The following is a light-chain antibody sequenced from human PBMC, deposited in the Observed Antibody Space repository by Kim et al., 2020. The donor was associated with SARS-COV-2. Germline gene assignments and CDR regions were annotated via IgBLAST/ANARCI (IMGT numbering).Light chain of an antibody. CDR2: MDF. J-gene: IGLJ2*01. CDR3: QVWDSSTVV. CDR1: NIGSKN. Sequence: SYELTQPLSVSVALGQTARITCGGDNIGSKNVHWYQQKPGQAPVLVIYMDFNRPSGIPERFSGSDSGNTATLTISRAQPGDEADYYCQVWDSSTVVFGGGTKLTVL. V-gene: IGLV3-9*01.